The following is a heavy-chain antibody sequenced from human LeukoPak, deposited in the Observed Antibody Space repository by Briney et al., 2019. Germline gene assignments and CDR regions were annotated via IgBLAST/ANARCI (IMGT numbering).Heavy chain of an antibody. CDR2: ISSSSTTI. D-gene: IGHD3-22*01. Sequence: GGSLRLSCAASGFTFSSYSMMWVRQAPGKGLEWVSYISSSSTTIHYADSVKGRFTISRDNAKNSVYLQMNSLRAEDTSVYYCARDRHKYNHDGSGYPPYWGQGTLATVSS. CDR1: GFTFSSYS. J-gene: IGHJ4*02. CDR3: ARDRHKYNHDGSGYPPY. V-gene: IGHV3-48*01.